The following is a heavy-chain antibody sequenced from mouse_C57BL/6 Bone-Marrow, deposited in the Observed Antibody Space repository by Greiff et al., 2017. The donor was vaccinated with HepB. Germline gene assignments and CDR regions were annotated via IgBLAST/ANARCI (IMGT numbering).Heavy chain of an antibody. J-gene: IGHJ2*01. CDR3: ARPLYEGYDLYYCDY. CDR2: INPYNGGT. CDR1: GYTFTDYY. V-gene: IGHV1-19*01. D-gene: IGHD2-2*01. Sequence: VQLQQSGPVLVKPGASVKMSCKASGYTFTDYYMNWVKQSHGKSLEWIGVINPYNGGTSYNQKFKGKATLTVDKSSSTAYMERNSLTSEDSAVYYGARPLYEGYDLYYCDYGGQGTTLTVSS.